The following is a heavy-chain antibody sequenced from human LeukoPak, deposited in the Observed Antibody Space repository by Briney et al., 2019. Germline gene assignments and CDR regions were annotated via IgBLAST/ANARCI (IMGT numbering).Heavy chain of an antibody. CDR3: AKDLGNIVVVVAATSY. Sequence: PGGSLRLSCAASGFTFSSYAMSWVRQAPGKGLEWVSAISGSGGSTYYADSVKGRFTISRDNSKNTLYPQMNSLRAEDTAVYYCAKDLGNIVVVVAATSYWGQGTLVTVSS. CDR2: ISGSGGST. CDR1: GFTFSSYA. D-gene: IGHD2-15*01. V-gene: IGHV3-23*01. J-gene: IGHJ4*02.